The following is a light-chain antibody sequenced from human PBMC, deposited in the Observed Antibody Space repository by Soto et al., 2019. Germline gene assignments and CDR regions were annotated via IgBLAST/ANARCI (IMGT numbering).Light chain of an antibody. CDR3: ISYTNTNTDV. CDR1: SSDVGGYNF. Sequence: QSALTQPASVSGSPGQSITISCTGTSSDVGGYNFVSWYQHHPAKAPKLMIYDLTYRPSGVSNRLSGSNSGNTAYLTISGLQAEDEADYYCISYTNTNTDVFGTGTKLTVL. J-gene: IGLJ1*01. V-gene: IGLV2-14*03. CDR2: DLT.